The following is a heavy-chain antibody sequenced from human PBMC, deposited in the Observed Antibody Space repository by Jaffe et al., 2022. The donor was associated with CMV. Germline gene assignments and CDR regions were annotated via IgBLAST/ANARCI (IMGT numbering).Heavy chain of an antibody. CDR3: ARAIMIPESHDAFDI. CDR1: GFTFSSHS. V-gene: IGHV3-21*01. CDR2: ISSRSSYI. D-gene: IGHD3-16*01. J-gene: IGHJ3*02. Sequence: EVQLVESGGGLVKPGGSLTLSCATSGFTFSSHSINWVRQAPGKGLEWVSSISSRSSYIYYADSVKGRFTISRDNAKNSLYLQMNSLRAEDTAVYYCARAIMIPESHDAFDIWGQGTMVTVSS.